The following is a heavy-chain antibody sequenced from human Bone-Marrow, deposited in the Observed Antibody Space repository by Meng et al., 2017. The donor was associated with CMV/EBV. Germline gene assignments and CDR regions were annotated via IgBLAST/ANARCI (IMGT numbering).Heavy chain of an antibody. D-gene: IGHD3-3*01. J-gene: IGHJ3*02. V-gene: IGHV3-72*01. CDR2: TRNKANSYTK. Sequence: GESLKISCAASGFTFSDYYMDWVRQAPGKGLEWVGRTRNKANSYTKEYAASVKGRFTISRDESKRSLYLQMNSLQIEDTAVYYCARGLGAWDAFDIWGQGTMVTVSS. CDR3: ARGLGAWDAFDI. CDR1: GFTFSDYY.